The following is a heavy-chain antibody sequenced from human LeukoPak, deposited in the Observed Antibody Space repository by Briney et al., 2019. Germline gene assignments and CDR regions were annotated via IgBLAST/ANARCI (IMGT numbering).Heavy chain of an antibody. J-gene: IGHJ4*02. V-gene: IGHV1-69*01. CDR3: AREHDYGGNSGGFDY. Sequence: SVKVSCKASGGTFSSYAISWVRQAPGQGLEWMGGIIPIFGTANYAQKFQGRVTITADESTSTAYMELSSLRSEDTAVYYCAREHDYGGNSGGFDYWGQGTLVTVSS. CDR2: IIPIFGTA. CDR1: GGTFSSYA. D-gene: IGHD4-23*01.